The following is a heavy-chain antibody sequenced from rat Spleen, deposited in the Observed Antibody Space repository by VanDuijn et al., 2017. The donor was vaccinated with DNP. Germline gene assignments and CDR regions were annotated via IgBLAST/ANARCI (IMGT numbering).Heavy chain of an antibody. Sequence: EVQLQESGPGLVKPSQSLSLTCSVTGYSITSAYRWNWIRKFPGNKLEWMGFISSAGSIEYNPSLKGRISITSDTSKNQFFLQVNSVTTDDTATYYCTRGDILRSFDYWGQGVMVTVSS. J-gene: IGHJ2*01. V-gene: IGHV3-3*01. CDR2: ISSAGSI. CDR3: TRGDILRSFDY. D-gene: IGHD1-6*01. CDR1: GYSITSAYR.